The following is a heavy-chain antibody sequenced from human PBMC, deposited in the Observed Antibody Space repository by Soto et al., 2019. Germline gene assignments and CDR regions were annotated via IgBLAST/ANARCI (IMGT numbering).Heavy chain of an antibody. V-gene: IGHV3-30-3*01. CDR3: ASDSSGSYSHDNAFDI. Sequence: WGSLRPSSPAPGLTFGSYAIPWVGSARRKGLEWGAVVSFDGSNKHYANSAKSRFTTYTVNRKNTHYLQMKRLRAEDTAVYYCASDSSGSYSHDNAFDIWGQGTMVTVSS. CDR1: GLTFGSYA. D-gene: IGHD1-26*01. CDR2: VSFDGSNK. J-gene: IGHJ3*02.